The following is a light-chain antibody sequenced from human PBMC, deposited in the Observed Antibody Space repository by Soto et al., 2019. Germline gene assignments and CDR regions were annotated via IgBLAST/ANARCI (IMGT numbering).Light chain of an antibody. Sequence: ILLTQSPATLSLSPEDRATLSCRASQSVSSYLASYQQKKRQHPPILIYDSSKRATGVPARFSGSGSWADFSLPISSLQPEDFAVYYCQQRSNWPQVTFGGGTKVDIK. CDR2: DSS. V-gene: IGKV3-11*01. CDR3: QQRSNWPQVT. CDR1: QSVSSY. J-gene: IGKJ4*01.